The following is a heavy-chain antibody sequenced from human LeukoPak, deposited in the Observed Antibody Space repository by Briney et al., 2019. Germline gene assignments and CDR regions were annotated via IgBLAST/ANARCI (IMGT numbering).Heavy chain of an antibody. V-gene: IGHV4-39*01. CDR2: IYSSGST. CDR1: GGSISSSSYY. CDR3: ARSRVVSTLLYFDY. D-gene: IGHD3-22*01. J-gene: IGHJ4*02. Sequence: PSETLSLTCTVSGGSISSSSYYWGWIRQPPGKGLEWIGSIYSSGSTYYNPSLKSRVTISVDTSKNQFSLKVSSVTAADTAVYYCARSRVVSTLLYFDYWGQGIVVTVSA.